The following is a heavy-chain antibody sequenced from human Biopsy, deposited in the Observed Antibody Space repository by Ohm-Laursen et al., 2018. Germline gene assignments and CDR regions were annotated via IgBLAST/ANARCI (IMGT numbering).Heavy chain of an antibody. J-gene: IGHJ3*02. Sequence: SVKVSCNVSGDRFSNYPISWVRQAPGQGLEWMGGIIPIFNTPKYAQRFQGRVTITADRSTTTAYMELSSLRSEDTAVYYCAKDQLHTTSSVGAAFEIWGPGTLVTVS. V-gene: IGHV1-69*06. CDR3: AKDQLHTTSSVGAAFEI. D-gene: IGHD1-7*01. CDR1: GDRFSNYP. CDR2: IIPIFNTP.